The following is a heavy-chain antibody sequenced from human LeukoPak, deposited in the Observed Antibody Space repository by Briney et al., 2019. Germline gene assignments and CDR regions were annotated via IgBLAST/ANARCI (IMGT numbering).Heavy chain of an antibody. V-gene: IGHV4-34*01. CDR2: INRSGST. CDR3: ARVGSGWYRDY. D-gene: IGHD6-19*01. Sequence: KPSETLSLTCAVYGGSFSGYYWSWIRKPPGKGLEWIGEINRSGSTNYNPSLKSRVTISVDTSKNQFSLKLSSVTAADTAVYYCARVGSGWYRDYWGQGTLVTVSS. J-gene: IGHJ4*02. CDR1: GGSFSGYY.